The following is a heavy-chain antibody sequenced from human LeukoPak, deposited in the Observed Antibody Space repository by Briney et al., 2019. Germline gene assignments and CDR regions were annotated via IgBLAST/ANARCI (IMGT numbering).Heavy chain of an antibody. D-gene: IGHD6-13*01. CDR1: GFAFDDYT. CDR2: INWDGTGT. CDR3: AKAVRSSSSWFDY. Sequence: GGSLRLSCAASGFAFDDYTMHWVRHPPGRGLEWVSLINWDGTGTHYADSVMGRFTIFRDNSKSSLYLQMNSLRTEDTALYYCAKAVRSSSSWFDYWGLGTLVTVSS. J-gene: IGHJ4*02. V-gene: IGHV3-43*01.